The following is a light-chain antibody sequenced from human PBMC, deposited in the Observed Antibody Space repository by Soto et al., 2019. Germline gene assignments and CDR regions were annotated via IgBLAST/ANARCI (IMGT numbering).Light chain of an antibody. V-gene: IGKV1-5*03. Sequence: DIQMTQSPSTLSASVGDRVTITCRASQNIDYWLAWYQQKPGKVPKLLIQTASSLESGVPSRFSGSGSGTEFTLTIGSLQPDDFATYYCLQYNSSPDTFGQGTKLEIK. J-gene: IGKJ2*01. CDR1: QNIDYW. CDR3: LQYNSSPDT. CDR2: TAS.